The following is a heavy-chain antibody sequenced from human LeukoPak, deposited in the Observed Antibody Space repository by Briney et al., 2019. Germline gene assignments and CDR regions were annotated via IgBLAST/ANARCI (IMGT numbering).Heavy chain of an antibody. CDR3: TRRYGGHSGWAGYHDS. D-gene: IGHD6-19*01. J-gene: IGHJ4*02. CDR2: IRSDGSST. CDR1: GFSFSAYI. Sequence: GGSLRLSCVASGFSFSAYIMHWVRQAPGKGLEYVSAIRSDGSSTFYPNSVKGRFTISRDNSKSTLYLQMGSLRAEDTAVYYCTRRYGGHSGWAGYHDSWGQGTLVTVYS. V-gene: IGHV3-64*01.